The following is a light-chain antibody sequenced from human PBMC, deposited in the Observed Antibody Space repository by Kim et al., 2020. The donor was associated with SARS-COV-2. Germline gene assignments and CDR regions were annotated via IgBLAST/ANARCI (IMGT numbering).Light chain of an antibody. CDR1: KLGDKY. V-gene: IGLV3-1*01. J-gene: IGLJ3*02. CDR2: QDT. Sequence: VSPGQTASISCSGDKLGDKYACWYQQKPGQSPVLVVYQDTKRPSGIPERFSGSNSGNTATLTISGTQAMDEADYYCQAWDSRTAMFGGGTQLTVL. CDR3: QAWDSRTAM.